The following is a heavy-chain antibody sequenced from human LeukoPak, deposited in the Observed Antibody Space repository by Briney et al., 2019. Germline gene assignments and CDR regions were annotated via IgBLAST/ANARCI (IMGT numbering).Heavy chain of an antibody. CDR3: ATGNYYDSRGYYTFGH. Sequence: PGGSLRLSCAASGFAFNKYWMHWVRQAPGKGLVWVSRINGDGSTTSYADSVKGGFTISRDNAKNTLYLQMSSLRAEDTAVYYCATGNYYDSRGYYTFGHWGQGTLATVSS. V-gene: IGHV3-74*01. J-gene: IGHJ4*02. CDR2: INGDGSTT. CDR1: GFAFNKYW. D-gene: IGHD3-22*01.